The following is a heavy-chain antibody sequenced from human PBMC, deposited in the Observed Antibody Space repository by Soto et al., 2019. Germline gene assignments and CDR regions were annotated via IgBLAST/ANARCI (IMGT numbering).Heavy chain of an antibody. V-gene: IGHV4-31*03. Sequence: QVQLQESGPGLVKPSQTLSLTCTVSGGSISSGGYYWSWIRQHPGKGLEWIGYIYYSGSTYYNPTLKSRVTISVDTTKHQFSLKLSSVPAADTALYYCAREYSTYPFDPCGQGTLVTVSS. CDR1: GGSISSGGYY. D-gene: IGHD4-4*01. CDR2: IYYSGST. CDR3: AREYSTYPFDP. J-gene: IGHJ5*02.